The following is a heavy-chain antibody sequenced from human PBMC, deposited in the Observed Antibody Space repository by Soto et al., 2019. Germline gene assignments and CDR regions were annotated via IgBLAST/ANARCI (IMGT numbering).Heavy chain of an antibody. D-gene: IGHD5-18*01. V-gene: IGHV4-34*01. Sequence: PSETLSLTWAVYGGSFSGYYWSWIRQPPGKGLEWIGEINHSGSTNYNPSLKSRVTISVDTSKNQFSLKLSSVTAADTAVYYCARCQDTAKFSNGMAVWGQGTTVTVSS. CDR1: GGSFSGYY. J-gene: IGHJ6*02. CDR2: INHSGST. CDR3: ARCQDTAKFSNGMAV.